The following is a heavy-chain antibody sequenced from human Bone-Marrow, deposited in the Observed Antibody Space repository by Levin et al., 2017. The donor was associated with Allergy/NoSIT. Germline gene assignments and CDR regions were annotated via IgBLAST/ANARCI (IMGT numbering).Heavy chain of an antibody. J-gene: IGHJ6*02. Sequence: GESLKISCKASGYTFTSYYMHWVRQAPGQGLEWMGIINPSGGSTSYAQKFQGRVTMTRDTSTSTVYMELSSLRSEDTAVYYCAGPLREVVVPAAGQIKYYGMDVWGQGTTVTVSS. CDR1: GYTFTSYY. D-gene: IGHD2-2*01. CDR2: INPSGGST. CDR3: AGPLREVVVPAAGQIKYYGMDV. V-gene: IGHV1-46*03.